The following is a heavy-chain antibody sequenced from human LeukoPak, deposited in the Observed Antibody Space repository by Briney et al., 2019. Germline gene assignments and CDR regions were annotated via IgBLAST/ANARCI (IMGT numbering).Heavy chain of an antibody. V-gene: IGHV3-21*01. D-gene: IGHD3-22*01. CDR1: GFTFSTYS. CDR3: ARPNYYDRSGYYYGYYYYGMAV. Sequence: PGGSLRLSCAASGFTFSTYSMNWVRQAPGKGLEWVSSISSRSSHIYYADSVKGRFTISRDNAQDSLYLQMNSLRAEDTAVYYCARPNYYDRSGYYYGYYYYGMAVWGQGTTVTVSS. J-gene: IGHJ6*02. CDR2: ISSRSSHI.